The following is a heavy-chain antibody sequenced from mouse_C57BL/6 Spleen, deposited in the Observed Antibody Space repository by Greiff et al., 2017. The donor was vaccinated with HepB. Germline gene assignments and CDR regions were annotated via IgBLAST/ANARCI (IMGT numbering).Heavy chain of an antibody. D-gene: IGHD1-1*01. CDR2: IYPGSGST. Sequence: QVQLQQSGAELVKPGASVKMSCKASGYTFTSYWITWVKQRPGQGLEWIGDIYPGSGSTNYNEKFKSKATLTVDTSSSTAYMQLSSLTSEDSAVYYCARERVYYGDLDYWGQGTTLTVSS. V-gene: IGHV1-55*01. CDR3: ARERVYYGDLDY. J-gene: IGHJ2*01. CDR1: GYTFTSYW.